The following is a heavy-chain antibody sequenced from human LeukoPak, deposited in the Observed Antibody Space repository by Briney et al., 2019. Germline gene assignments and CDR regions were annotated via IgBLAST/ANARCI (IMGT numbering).Heavy chain of an antibody. CDR3: ARVNLQYTFYMDV. CDR2: IYTSGST. V-gene: IGHV4-61*02. CDR1: GGSISSGSYY. J-gene: IGHJ6*03. Sequence: PLSLTCAVSGGSISSGSYYWSWIRQPAGKGLEWIGRIYTSGSTNYNPSLKSRVTISVDTSKNQFSLKLSSVTAADTAVYYCARVNLQYTFYMDVWGKGTTVTVSS. D-gene: IGHD4-11*01.